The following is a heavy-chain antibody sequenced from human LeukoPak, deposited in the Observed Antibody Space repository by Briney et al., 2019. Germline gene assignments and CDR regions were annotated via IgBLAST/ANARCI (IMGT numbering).Heavy chain of an antibody. CDR3: ARDNYSGSRYFDH. CDR1: GITFSSYS. D-gene: IGHD1-26*01. CDR2: ISSFSGTI. J-gene: IGHJ4*02. V-gene: IGHV3-48*01. Sequence: PGGSLRLSCVASGITFSSYSMNWVRQAPGKGLEWVSYISSFSGTINYADSVKGRFTISRDNAKNSLYLQMNSLRAEDTAIYYCARDNYSGSRYFDHWGQGTLVTVSS.